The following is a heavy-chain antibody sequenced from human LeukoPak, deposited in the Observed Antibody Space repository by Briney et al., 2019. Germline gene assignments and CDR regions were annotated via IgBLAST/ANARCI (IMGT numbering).Heavy chain of an antibody. Sequence: GGSLRLSCAASGFTFSSYAMHWVRQAPGKGPEWVAVISYDGSNKYYADSVKGRFTISRDNSKNTLYLQMNSLRAEDTAVYYCARGTAVLLWFGAQSGLDPWGQGTLVTVSS. CDR3: ARGTAVLLWFGAQSGLDP. J-gene: IGHJ5*02. D-gene: IGHD3-10*01. CDR1: GFTFSSYA. CDR2: ISYDGSNK. V-gene: IGHV3-30*04.